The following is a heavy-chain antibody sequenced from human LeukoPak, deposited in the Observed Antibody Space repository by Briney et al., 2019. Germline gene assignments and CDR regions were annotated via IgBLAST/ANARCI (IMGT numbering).Heavy chain of an antibody. V-gene: IGHV4-39*01. CDR2: IYYSGST. Sequence: SETLSLTCTVSGGSISSSSYYWGWIRQPPGKGLERIGYIYYSGSTYYNPSLKSRVTISVDTSKNQFSLKLTSVTAADTAVYYCARLVGSSWYHEVLRGRDYWGQGTLVTVSS. CDR3: ARLVGSSWYHEVLRGRDY. J-gene: IGHJ4*02. D-gene: IGHD6-13*01. CDR1: GGSISSSSYY.